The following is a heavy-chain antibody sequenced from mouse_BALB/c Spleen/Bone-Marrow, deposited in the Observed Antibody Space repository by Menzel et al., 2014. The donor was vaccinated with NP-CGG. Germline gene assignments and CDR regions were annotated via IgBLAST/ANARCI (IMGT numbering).Heavy chain of an antibody. Sequence: EVKLQESGGGLVQPGGSLRLSCATSGFTFTDYYMNWVRQPPGKALEWLAFIRNKAYGYITEYSASVKGRFTISRDNSQNILYLQMNTLRAEDSATYYCARDMGGLLFDSWGQGTTLSVSS. CDR3: ARDMGGLLFDS. CDR1: GFTFTDYY. CDR2: IRNKAYGYIT. J-gene: IGHJ2*01. V-gene: IGHV7-3*02. D-gene: IGHD1-1*01.